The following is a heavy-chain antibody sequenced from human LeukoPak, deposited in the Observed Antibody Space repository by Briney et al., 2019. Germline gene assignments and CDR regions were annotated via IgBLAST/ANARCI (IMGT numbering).Heavy chain of an antibody. CDR2: VYTGDSDT. CDR1: GYSFTSYW. V-gene: IGHV5-51*01. D-gene: IGHD3-22*01. J-gene: IGHJ4*02. CDR3: ARRATYYYDSSGYYYLIDY. Sequence: GESLKISCKGSGYSFTSYWIGWVRQMPGKGLEWMGIVYTGDSDTRYSPSFQGQVTITADKSISTAYLQWSSLKASDTAMYYCARRATYYYDSSGYYYLIDYWGQGTLVTVSS.